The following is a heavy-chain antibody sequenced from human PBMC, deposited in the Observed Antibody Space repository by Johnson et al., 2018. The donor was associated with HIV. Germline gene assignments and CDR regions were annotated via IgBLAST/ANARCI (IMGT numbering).Heavy chain of an antibody. CDR3: ARDRVWFGELYAFDI. J-gene: IGHJ3*02. V-gene: IGHV3-30-3*01. D-gene: IGHD3-10*01. Sequence: QVQLVESGGGVVQPGRSLRLSCVASGFSFSSFAMHWVRQAPGKGLEWVAVISYDGSNKYYADSVKGRFTISRDNSKNTLYLQMNSLRAEDTAVYYCARDRVWFGELYAFDIWGQGTMVTVSS. CDR2: ISYDGSNK. CDR1: GFSFSSFA.